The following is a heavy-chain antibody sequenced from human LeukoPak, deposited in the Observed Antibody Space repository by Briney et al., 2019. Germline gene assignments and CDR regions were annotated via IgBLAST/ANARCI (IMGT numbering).Heavy chain of an antibody. J-gene: IGHJ4*02. V-gene: IGHV4-39*01. CDR3: ARFYVDIVDTVDYFFGC. D-gene: IGHD5-12*01. CDR2: VYYIVNT. CDR1: GGSISSYSFY. Sequence: PAGTLSLTCAVSGGSISSYSFYWGWIRQPPGKGLEGIGIVYYIVNTNYNPSLKSRLPLPVNTSKNHFSRRLSSVTPAEPGVSYCARFYVDIVDTVDYFFGCWGMGTLVTVAS.